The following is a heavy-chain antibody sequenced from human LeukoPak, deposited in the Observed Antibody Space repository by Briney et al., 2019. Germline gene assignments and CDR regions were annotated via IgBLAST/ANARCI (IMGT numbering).Heavy chain of an antibody. J-gene: IGHJ5*02. V-gene: IGHV4-34*01. Sequence: GSLRLSCAGSGFTFSNYWMTWVRQPPGKGLEWIGEINHSGSTNYNPSLKSRVTISVDTSKNQFSLKLSSVTAADTAVYYCARSHWGPYGSRIANWFDPWGQGTLVTVSS. CDR2: INHSGST. CDR1: GFTFSNYW. CDR3: ARSHWGPYGSRIANWFDP. D-gene: IGHD6-13*01.